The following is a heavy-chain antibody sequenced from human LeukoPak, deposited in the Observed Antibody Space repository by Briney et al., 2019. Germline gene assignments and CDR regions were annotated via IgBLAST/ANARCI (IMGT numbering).Heavy chain of an antibody. CDR1: GYSFTSYW. CDR3: ARLSGYCSSTSCYGFDP. Sequence: GESLKISCKGSGYSFTSYWIGWVRQMPGKGLEWMGIIYPGDSDTRYSPSFQGQVTISADKSISTAYLHWSSLKASDTAMYYCARLSGYCSSTSCYGFDPWGQGTLVTVSS. J-gene: IGHJ5*02. V-gene: IGHV5-51*01. D-gene: IGHD2-2*01. CDR2: IYPGDSDT.